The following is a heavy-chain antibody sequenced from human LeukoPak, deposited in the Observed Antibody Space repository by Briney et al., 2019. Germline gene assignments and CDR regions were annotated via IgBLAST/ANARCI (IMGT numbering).Heavy chain of an antibody. D-gene: IGHD6-19*01. Sequence: GGSLRLSCAASGFTFSSYWVHWVRQAPGKGLVWVSRINSDGSSTSYADSVKGRFTISRDNAKNTLYLQMNSLRAEDTAMYYCARDLQWLGYAFDIWGQGTLVTVSS. CDR1: GFTFSSYW. CDR3: ARDLQWLGYAFDI. CDR2: INSDGSST. J-gene: IGHJ3*02. V-gene: IGHV3-74*01.